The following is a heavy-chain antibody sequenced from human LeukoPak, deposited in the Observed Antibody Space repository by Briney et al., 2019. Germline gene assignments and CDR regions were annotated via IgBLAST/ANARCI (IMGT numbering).Heavy chain of an antibody. CDR2: IHYSGDA. CDR1: GGSMNDYY. CDR3: ARDSKYDSTGHAP. D-gene: IGHD3-22*01. V-gene: IGHV4-59*12. Sequence: PSETLSLTCTVSGGSMNDYYWTWIRQPPGKGLEWIGSIHYSGDAYYNPSLKSRVTISVDTSNNQFSLKLNSVTAADTAMYYCARDSKYDSTGHAPWGLGTLVTVSS. J-gene: IGHJ5*02.